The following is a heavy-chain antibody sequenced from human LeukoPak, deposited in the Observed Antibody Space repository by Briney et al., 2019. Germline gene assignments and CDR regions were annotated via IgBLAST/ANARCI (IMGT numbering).Heavy chain of an antibody. D-gene: IGHD3-22*01. Sequence: SVKVSCKASGDTFISYAISWLRQAPGQGLEWMGGIIPILGTTNYAQKFQGRVTITADESTSTLYMELRSLRSEDTAIYYCARDDYYDSSAYRENHFDVWGQGTMVTVSS. CDR1: GDTFISYA. CDR2: IIPILGTT. CDR3: ARDDYYDSSAYRENHFDV. J-gene: IGHJ3*01. V-gene: IGHV1-69*13.